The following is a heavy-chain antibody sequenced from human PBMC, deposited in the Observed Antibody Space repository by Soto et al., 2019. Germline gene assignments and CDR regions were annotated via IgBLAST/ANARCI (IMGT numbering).Heavy chain of an antibody. Sequence: VGSLRLSCAASGFTFSSYWMSWVRQAPGKGLEWVANIKQDGSEKYYVDSVKGRFTISRDNAKNSLYLQMNSLRAEDTAVYYCARDVLRFLEWFPRGMDVWGQGTTVTVSS. CDR2: IKQDGSEK. V-gene: IGHV3-7*01. D-gene: IGHD3-3*01. J-gene: IGHJ6*02. CDR1: GFTFSSYW. CDR3: ARDVLRFLEWFPRGMDV.